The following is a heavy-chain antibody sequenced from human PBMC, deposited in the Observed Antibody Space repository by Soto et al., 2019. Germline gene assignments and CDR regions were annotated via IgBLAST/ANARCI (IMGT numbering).Heavy chain of an antibody. J-gene: IGHJ5*02. CDR3: AKDLLPNTVTTCGS. D-gene: IGHD4-17*01. CDR1: GFTFDIHG. CDR2: ISSDGNNK. V-gene: IGHV3-30*18. Sequence: QVPLVESGGGAVQPGRSLRLSCAASGFTFDIHGMHWVRQAPGKGLEWVAVISSDGNNKYYADSVKGRFTISRDNFNNILYLQMSSLRAEDTAVYYCAKDLLPNTVTTCGSWGQGNLVTVSS.